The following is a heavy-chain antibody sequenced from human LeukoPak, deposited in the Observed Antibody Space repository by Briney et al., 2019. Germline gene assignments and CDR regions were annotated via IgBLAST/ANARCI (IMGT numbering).Heavy chain of an antibody. CDR3: AKSIRGVDTAN. J-gene: IGHJ4*02. CDR2: ISNSGGNT. CDR1: GFTFSSYA. Sequence: GGSLRLSCAASGFTFSSYAMSWVRQAPGKGLEWVSAISNSGGNTYYADSVKGRFTISRDNSKSTLYLQMNSLRAEDTDLYYCAKSIRGVDTANWGQGTLVTVSS. D-gene: IGHD5-18*01. V-gene: IGHV3-23*01.